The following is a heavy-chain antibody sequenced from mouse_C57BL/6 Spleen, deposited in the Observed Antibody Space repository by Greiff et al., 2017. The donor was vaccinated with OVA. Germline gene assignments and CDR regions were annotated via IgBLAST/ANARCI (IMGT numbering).Heavy chain of an antibody. D-gene: IGHD2-4*01. V-gene: IGHV1-20*01. J-gene: IGHJ4*01. CDR2: INPYNGDT. Sequence: DVKLQESGPELVKPGDSVKISCKASGYSFTGYFMNWVMQSHGKSLEWIGRINPYNGDTFYNQKFKGKATLTVDKSSSTAHMELRSLTSEDSAVYYCARAAITTVYYYAMDYWGQGTSVTVSS. CDR1: GYSFTGYF. CDR3: ARAAITTVYYYAMDY.